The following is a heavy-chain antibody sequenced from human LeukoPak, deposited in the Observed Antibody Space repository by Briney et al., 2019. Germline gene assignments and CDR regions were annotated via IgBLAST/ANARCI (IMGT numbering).Heavy chain of an antibody. CDR3: ARGHSGSYYGY. CDR2: IQTSGST. D-gene: IGHD1-26*01. Sequence: SETLSLTCTVSGSSINNFYWTWIRQPAGKGLEWIGRIQTSGSTNYNPSLKSRVTMSLDTSKNQSSLSLSSVTAADTAVYYCARGHSGSYYGYWGQGTLVTVSS. V-gene: IGHV4-4*07. CDR1: GSSINNFY. J-gene: IGHJ4*02.